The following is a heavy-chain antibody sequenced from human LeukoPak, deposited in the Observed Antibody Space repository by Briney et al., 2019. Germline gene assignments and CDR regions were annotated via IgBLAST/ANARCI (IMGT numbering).Heavy chain of an antibody. CDR3: ARDHTYYDILTGYSFGAFDI. CDR1: GGSISSGSYY. J-gene: IGHJ3*02. Sequence: SQTLSLTCTASGGSISSGSYYWSWIRQPPGKGLEWIGYIYYSGSTNYNPSLKSRVTISVDTSKNQFSLKLSSVTAADTAVYYCARDHTYYDILTGYSFGAFDIWGQGTMVTVSS. V-gene: IGHV4-61*01. D-gene: IGHD3-9*01. CDR2: IYYSGST.